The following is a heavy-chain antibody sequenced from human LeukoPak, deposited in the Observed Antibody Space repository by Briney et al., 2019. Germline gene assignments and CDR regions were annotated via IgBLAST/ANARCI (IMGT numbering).Heavy chain of an antibody. CDR3: AWGYCSGGSCLSLDY. D-gene: IGHD2-15*01. Sequence: GGSLRLSCAASGFTFSDYYMSWIRQAPGKGLEWVSYISSSGSTIYYADSVKGRFTISRDNAKNSLYLQMNSLRAEDTAVYYCAWGYCSGGSCLSLDYWGQGTLVTVSS. J-gene: IGHJ4*02. CDR2: ISSSGSTI. V-gene: IGHV3-11*04. CDR1: GFTFSDYY.